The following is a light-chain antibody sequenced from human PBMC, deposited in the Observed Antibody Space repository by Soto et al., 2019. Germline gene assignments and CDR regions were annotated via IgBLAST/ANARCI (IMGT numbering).Light chain of an antibody. Sequence: EIGLTQSPGTLSLSPGERATLSCRASQSVSSSYLAGYQHKPGQAPRLLIYGASSRATGIPDRFSDSGSGTDFTLTISRLEPEDFAVYYCQQYGSSSWTFGQGPKVDVK. J-gene: IGKJ1*01. CDR2: GAS. CDR3: QQYGSSSWT. CDR1: QSVSSSY. V-gene: IGKV3-20*01.